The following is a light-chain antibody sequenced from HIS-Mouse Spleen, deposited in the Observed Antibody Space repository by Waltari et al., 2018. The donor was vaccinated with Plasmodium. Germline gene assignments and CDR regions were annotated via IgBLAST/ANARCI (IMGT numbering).Light chain of an antibody. J-gene: IGKJ3*01. CDR1: QGISNY. CDR2: AGA. Sequence: DIQMTQSPSSLSASVGDRVTITCRASQGISNYLACYQQKPGKVPKLLIYAGATLQSGVPSRFSGSGSGTDFTLTISSLQPEDGATYYCQKYNSALTFGPGTKVDIK. CDR3: QKYNSALT. V-gene: IGKV1-27*01.